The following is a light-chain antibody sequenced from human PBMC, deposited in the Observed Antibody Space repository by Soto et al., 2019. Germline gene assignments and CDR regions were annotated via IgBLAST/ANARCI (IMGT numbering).Light chain of an antibody. CDR1: QTVNSIY. J-gene: IGKJ1*01. Sequence: EIVLTQSPGTLSLSPGERATLSCRASQTVNSIYLAWYQQKPGQAPRLIIYGTSNRATGVPDRFSGSGSGTDFTLTISRLEPEDFAVYYCQQYDTSPRTFGQGTKVDIK. CDR3: QQYDTSPRT. CDR2: GTS. V-gene: IGKV3-20*01.